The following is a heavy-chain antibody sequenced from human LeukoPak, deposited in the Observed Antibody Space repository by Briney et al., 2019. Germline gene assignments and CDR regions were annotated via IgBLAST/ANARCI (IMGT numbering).Heavy chain of an antibody. CDR2: ISTSSGNT. J-gene: IGHJ4*02. CDR3: VRGDYFDF. D-gene: IGHD5-24*01. Sequence: ASVKVSCKASGYTFTSNYIHWVRQAPGRGLEWMAWISTSSGNTVYAQDFQGRVTMTTDTSTSTAYMELGSLRSDDTAVYYCVRGDYFDFWGQGTLVTVSS. V-gene: IGHV1-18*04. CDR1: GYTFTSNY.